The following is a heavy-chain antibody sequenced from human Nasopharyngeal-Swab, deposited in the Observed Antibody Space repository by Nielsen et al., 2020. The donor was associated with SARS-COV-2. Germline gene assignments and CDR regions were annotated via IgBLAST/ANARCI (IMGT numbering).Heavy chain of an antibody. J-gene: IGHJ3*02. CDR2: ISSSSSTI. CDR3: ARSSRVDTAMVMI. V-gene: IGHV3-48*04. D-gene: IGHD5-18*01. Sequence: GESLKFSCAASGFTFSSYSMNWVRQAPGKGLEWVSYISSSSSTIYYADSVKGRFTISRDNAKNSLYLQMNSLRAEDTAVYYCARSSRVDTAMVMIWGQGTMVTVSS. CDR1: GFTFSSYS.